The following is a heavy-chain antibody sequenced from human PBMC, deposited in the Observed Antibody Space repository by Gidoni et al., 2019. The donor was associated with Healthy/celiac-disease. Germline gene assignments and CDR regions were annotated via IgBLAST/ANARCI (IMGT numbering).Heavy chain of an antibody. D-gene: IGHD4-17*01. CDR3: ASSSDGDSRDYYYGMDV. J-gene: IGHJ6*02. CDR2: INPSGGST. V-gene: IGHV1-46*03. CDR1: GYPFPSYD. Sequence: QVQLVQSGAEVKKPGASVKVSCQASGYPFPSYDMHWVRQAPGQGLEWMGIINPSGGSTSYAQKFQGRVTMTRDTSTSTVYMELSSLRSEDTAVYYCASSSDGDSRDYYYGMDVWGQGTTVTVSS.